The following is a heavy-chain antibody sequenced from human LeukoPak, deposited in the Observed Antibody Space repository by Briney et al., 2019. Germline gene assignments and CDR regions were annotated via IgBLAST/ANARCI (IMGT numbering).Heavy chain of an antibody. J-gene: IGHJ4*02. CDR2: ISSISTYT. D-gene: IGHD3-3*01. CDR1: GFTFSSYS. V-gene: IGHV3-21*01. CDR3: ARTHIPQYDFWTASI. Sequence: PGGSLRLSCAASGFTFSSYSMNWVRQAPGKGPEWVSSISSISTYTHYADAVKGRFTISRDNTKNSLYLQMNSLRVEDTAVYYCARTHIPQYDFWTASIWGQGTLVTVSS.